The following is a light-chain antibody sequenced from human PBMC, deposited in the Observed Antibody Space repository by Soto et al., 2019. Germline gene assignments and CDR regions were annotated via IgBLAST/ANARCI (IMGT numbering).Light chain of an antibody. CDR3: QQYHNWPPA. CDR2: STS. J-gene: IGKJ1*01. CDR1: QSVSSN. Sequence: EIVMTQSPATLSVSPGARATLSCMASQSVSSNLAWHQQKPGQAPRLLIHSTSTRATGTPARFSGSRSGTEFTLTISSLQSEDFAVYYCQQYHNWPPAFGQGTKVDIK. V-gene: IGKV3-15*01.